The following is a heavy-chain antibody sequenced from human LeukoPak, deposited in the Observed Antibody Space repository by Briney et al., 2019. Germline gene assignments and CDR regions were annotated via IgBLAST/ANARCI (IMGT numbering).Heavy chain of an antibody. D-gene: IGHD3-22*01. Sequence: PGGSLRLSCAASGFTFSSYGMHWVRQAPGKGLEWVAVISYDGSNKYYADSVKGRFTISRDNSKNTLYLQMNRLRAEDTAVYYCAKDLDYGSSGFFDYWGQGTLVTVSS. CDR1: GFTFSSYG. CDR3: AKDLDYGSSGFFDY. V-gene: IGHV3-30*18. CDR2: ISYDGSNK. J-gene: IGHJ4*02.